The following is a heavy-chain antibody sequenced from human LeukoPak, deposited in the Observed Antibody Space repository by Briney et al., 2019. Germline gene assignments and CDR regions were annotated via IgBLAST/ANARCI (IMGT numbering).Heavy chain of an antibody. D-gene: IGHD3-22*01. CDR2: ISYDGSNA. Sequence: GGSLRLSCAGSGFTFTTYGMHWVRQAPGRGLEWVAVISYDGSNAYYADSVKGRFTISRDNSKNTLYLQMNSLRAEDTAVYFYAKDSSPYPDSTGYFGDYWGQGTLVTDSS. CDR3: AKDSSPYPDSTGYFGDY. V-gene: IGHV3-30*18. J-gene: IGHJ4*02. CDR1: GFTFTTYG.